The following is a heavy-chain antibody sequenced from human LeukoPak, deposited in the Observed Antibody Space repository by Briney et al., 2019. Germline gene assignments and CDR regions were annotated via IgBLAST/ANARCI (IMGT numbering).Heavy chain of an antibody. J-gene: IGHJ4*02. Sequence: SETLSLTCTVSGYSISSGYYWGWIRQPPGKGLEWIGTIYHSGSTYYNPSLKSRVTISVDTSKYQCSLKQTSVSAADTAVYYCARVRGYCSSTICYRYYFDYWGQGTLVTVSS. V-gene: IGHV4-38-2*02. CDR1: GYSISSGYY. CDR3: ARVRGYCSSTICYRYYFDY. CDR2: IYHSGST. D-gene: IGHD2-2*01.